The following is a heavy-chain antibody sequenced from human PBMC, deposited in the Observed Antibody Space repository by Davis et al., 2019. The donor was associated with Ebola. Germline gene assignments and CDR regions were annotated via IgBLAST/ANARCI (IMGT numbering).Heavy chain of an antibody. V-gene: IGHV4-34*01. CDR2: INQNGLT. Sequence: MPSETLSLTCEVYGGSISGYYWNWIRQTPGKGLEWRGDINQNGLTNYNSSLKSRVTITVDPSKNQFSLRLTSVTAADTAVYHCARETRYCSGDRCTHLYGMGVWGQGTTVTVSS. CDR3: ARETRYCSGDRCTHLYGMGV. CDR1: GGSISGYY. D-gene: IGHD2-15*01. J-gene: IGHJ6*02.